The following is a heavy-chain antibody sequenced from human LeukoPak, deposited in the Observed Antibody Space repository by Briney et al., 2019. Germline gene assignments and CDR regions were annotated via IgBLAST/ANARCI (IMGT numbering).Heavy chain of an antibody. CDR2: MNPNSGNT. J-gene: IGHJ5*02. V-gene: IGHV1-8*01. Sequence: ASVKVSCKASGYTFTSYDINWVRQATGQGLEWMGWMNPNSGNTGYAQKFQGRVTMTRNTSISTAYMELSSLRSEHTAVYYCARGRSPAGIQGNWFDPWGQGTLVTVSS. CDR3: ARGRSPAGIQGNWFDP. D-gene: IGHD2-2*02. CDR1: GYTFTSYD.